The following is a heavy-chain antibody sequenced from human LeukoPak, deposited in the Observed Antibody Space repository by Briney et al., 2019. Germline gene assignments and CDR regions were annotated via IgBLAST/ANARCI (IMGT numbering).Heavy chain of an antibody. J-gene: IGHJ4*02. CDR3: ASSYSSSWYFVSPYYFDY. CDR2: IIPIFGTA. V-gene: IGHV1-69*13. Sequence: WASVKVSCEASGGTFSSYAISWVRQAPGQGLEWMGGIIPIFGTANYAQKFQGRVTITADESTSTAYMELSSLRSEDTAVYYCASSYSSSWYFVSPYYFDYWGQGTLVTVSS. CDR1: GGTFSSYA. D-gene: IGHD6-13*01.